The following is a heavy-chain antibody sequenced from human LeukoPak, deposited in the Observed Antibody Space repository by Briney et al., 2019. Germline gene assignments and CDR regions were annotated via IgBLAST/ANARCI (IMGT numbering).Heavy chain of an antibody. CDR2: IYTSGST. V-gene: IGHV4-61*02. Sequence: SETLSLTCTVSGGSISSGSYYWNWIRQPAGKGLEWIGRIYTSGSTDYNPSLKSRVTISVDTSKNQFSLKLSSVTAADTAVYYCARRGEYWGQGTLVTVSS. D-gene: IGHD7-27*01. J-gene: IGHJ4*02. CDR1: GGSISSGSYY. CDR3: ARRGEY.